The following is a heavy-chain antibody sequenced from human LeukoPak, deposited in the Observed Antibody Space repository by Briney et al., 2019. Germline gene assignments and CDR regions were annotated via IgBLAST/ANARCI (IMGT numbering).Heavy chain of an antibody. CDR3: ARDWYQLVLRYHYLMDV. Sequence: PGGSLRLSCEASGFPFHYYELNWLRQAPGKGLEWVAVISYDGSKKYYADSVKGRFTISRDNSKNTLYLQMNSLRVEDTAVYFRARDWYQLVLRYHYLMDVWGKGTTVTVSS. D-gene: IGHD2-2*01. J-gene: IGHJ6*03. V-gene: IGHV3-30*04. CDR1: GFPFHYYE. CDR2: ISYDGSKK.